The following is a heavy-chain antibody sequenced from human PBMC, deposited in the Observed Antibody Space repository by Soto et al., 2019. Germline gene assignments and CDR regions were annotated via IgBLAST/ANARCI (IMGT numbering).Heavy chain of an antibody. CDR3: TRNLYGMDV. J-gene: IGHJ6*02. V-gene: IGHV6-1*01. CDR2: TYYRCKWYN. CDR1: GVSVSSNRAA. Sequence: SQTLSLTCSISGVSVSSNRAALNWLRQYPSRGLEWLGRTYYRCKWYNDYAVSVKSRITINPDTSKNQFSLHLTSMSPEVTAVYYCTRNLYGMDVWGQGTTVTVSS.